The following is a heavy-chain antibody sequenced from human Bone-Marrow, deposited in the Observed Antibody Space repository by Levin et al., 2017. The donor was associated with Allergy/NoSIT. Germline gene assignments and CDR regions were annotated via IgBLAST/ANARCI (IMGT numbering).Heavy chain of an antibody. CDR1: GGSISSYY. D-gene: IGHD3-9*01. V-gene: IGHV4-4*07. J-gene: IGHJ6*02. Sequence: SETLSLTCTVSGGSISSYYWSWIRQPAGKGLEWIGRIYTSGSTNYNPSLKSRVTMSVDTSKNQFSLKLSSVTAADTAVYYCARDRGVGYYDMLTGYYREGWGDYYYGMDVWGQGTTVTVSS. CDR2: IYTSGST. CDR3: ARDRGVGYYDMLTGYYREGWGDYYYGMDV.